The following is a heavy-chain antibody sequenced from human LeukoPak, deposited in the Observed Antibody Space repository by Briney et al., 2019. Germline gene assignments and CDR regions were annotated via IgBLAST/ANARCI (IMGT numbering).Heavy chain of an antibody. V-gene: IGHV3-11*01. J-gene: IGHJ4*02. CDR1: GFTFSDYY. Sequence: PGGSLRLSCAASGFTFSDYYMSWIRQAPGKGLEWVSYISSSGSTIYYADSVKGRFTISRDNAKNSLYLQMNSLRAEDTAVYYCARESVDKQLWNSLDYWGQGTLVAVSS. CDR3: ARESVDKQLWNSLDY. CDR2: ISSSGSTI. D-gene: IGHD5-18*01.